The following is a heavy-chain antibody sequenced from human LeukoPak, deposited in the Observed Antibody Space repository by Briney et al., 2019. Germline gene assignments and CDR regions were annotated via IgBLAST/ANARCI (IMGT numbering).Heavy chain of an antibody. CDR3: ARGYYGSGSVEYFDY. J-gene: IGHJ4*02. D-gene: IGHD3-10*01. CDR1: GGSISSYY. V-gene: IGHV4-4*09. Sequence: SETLSLTCTVSGGSISSYYWSWIRQPPGKGLEWIGYVYTSGSTNYNPSLKSRVTISVDTSKNQFSLKLSSVTAADTAVYYCARGYYGSGSVEYFDYWGQGTLVTVSS. CDR2: VYTSGST.